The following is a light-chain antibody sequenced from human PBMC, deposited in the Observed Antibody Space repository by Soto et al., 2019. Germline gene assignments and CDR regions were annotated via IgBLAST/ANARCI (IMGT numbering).Light chain of an antibody. CDR3: QQRSNWPPIT. J-gene: IGKJ5*01. CDR2: DAS. CDR1: QTVSNNY. Sequence: ETVLTHSLGSLSLSLWDRATLSFSAIQTVSNNYLACYQQKPGQAPRLLIYDASNRATGIPARFSGSGSGTDFTLTISSLEPEDFAVYYCQQRSNWPPITFGQGTRLEIK. V-gene: IGKV3-11*01.